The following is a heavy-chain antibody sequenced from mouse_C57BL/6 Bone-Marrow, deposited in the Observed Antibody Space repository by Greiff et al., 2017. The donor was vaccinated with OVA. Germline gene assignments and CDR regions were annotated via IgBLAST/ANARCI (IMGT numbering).Heavy chain of an antibody. V-gene: IGHV3-6*01. Sequence: EVQLVESGPGLVKPSQSLSLTCSVTGYSITSGYYWNWIRQFPGNKLEWMGYISYDGSNNYNPSLKNRISITRDTSKNQFFLKLNSVTTEDTATYYCARQDYVLYWYFDVWGTGTTVTVSS. CDR2: ISYDGSN. CDR3: ARQDYVLYWYFDV. J-gene: IGHJ1*03. D-gene: IGHD2-4*01. CDR1: GYSITSGYY.